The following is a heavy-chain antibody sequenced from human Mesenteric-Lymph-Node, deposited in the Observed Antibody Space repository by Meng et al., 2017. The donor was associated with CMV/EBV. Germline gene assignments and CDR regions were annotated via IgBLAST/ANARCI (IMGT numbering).Heavy chain of an antibody. CDR3: ARSRPLDV. V-gene: IGHV1-2*02. CDR1: GYTFTSYD. J-gene: IGHJ6*02. Sequence: ASVKVSCKASGYTFTSYDINWVRQAPGQGLEWMGWINPNSGGTNYAQKFQGRVTMTRDTSISTAYMELSRLRSDDTAVYYCARSRPLDVWGQGTTVTVSS. CDR2: INPNSGGT.